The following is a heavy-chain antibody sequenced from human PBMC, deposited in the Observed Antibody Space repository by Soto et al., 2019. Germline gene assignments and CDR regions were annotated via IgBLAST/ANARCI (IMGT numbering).Heavy chain of an antibody. Sequence: PSATMCLPCSVAGGTFNINADCGYLAWIRQPPGKGLEWIGSIDNGGNTHYNAPLKSRVIISADTSKNQFSLSLNSVTAADTAVYYCVKRSLLMAPTWGQRTPVPVSS. D-gene: IGHD2-8*02. J-gene: IGHJ4*02. V-gene: IGHV4-39*01. CDR2: IDNGGNT. CDR1: GGTFNINADCGY. CDR3: VKRSLLMAPT.